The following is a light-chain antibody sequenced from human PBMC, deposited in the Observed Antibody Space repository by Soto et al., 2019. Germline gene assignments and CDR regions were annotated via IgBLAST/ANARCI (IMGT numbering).Light chain of an antibody. CDR2: AAS. Sequence: DVQMTQSPASLSASVGDRVTITCRASQGSRNCLAWYQQKPGKAPRLLVYAASSSQSGVSSRFSGSGYGTDFTLNISSLQPEDVATYYCQNYISAPQTFGPGTEGVIK. CDR3: QNYISAPQT. CDR1: QGSRNC. J-gene: IGKJ3*01. V-gene: IGKV1-27*01.